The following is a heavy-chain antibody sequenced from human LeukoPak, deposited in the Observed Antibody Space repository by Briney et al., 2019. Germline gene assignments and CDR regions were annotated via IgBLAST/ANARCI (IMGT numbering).Heavy chain of an antibody. D-gene: IGHD6-13*01. V-gene: IGHV1-24*01. CDR1: GYTLTELS. CDR2: FDPEDGQT. Sequence: ASVKVSCKVSGYTLTELSMHWVRQAPGKGLEWMGGFDPEDGQTIYAQKFQGRVTMTEDTSTNTAYMELSSLRSEDTAVYYCARPMTLAAAGTFPFDYWGQGTLVTVSS. CDR3: ARPMTLAAAGTFPFDY. J-gene: IGHJ4*02.